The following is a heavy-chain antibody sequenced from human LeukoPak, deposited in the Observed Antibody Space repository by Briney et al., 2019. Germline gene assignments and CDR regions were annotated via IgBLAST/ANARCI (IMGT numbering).Heavy chain of an antibody. CDR2: IIPILGIA. J-gene: IGHJ3*02. CDR1: VGTFSSYT. CDR3: ARAYYYDSSGYFFDAFDI. V-gene: IGHV1-69*02. D-gene: IGHD3-22*01. Sequence: ASVKVSCKASVGTFSSYTISWVRQAPSQGLEWMGRIIPILGIANYAQKFQGRVTITADKSTSTAYMELSSLRSEDTAVYYCARAYYYDSSGYFFDAFDIWGQGTMVTVSS.